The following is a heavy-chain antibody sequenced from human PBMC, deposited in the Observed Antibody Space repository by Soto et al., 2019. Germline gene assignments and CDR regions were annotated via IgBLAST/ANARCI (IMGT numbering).Heavy chain of an antibody. CDR1: GYTFTSYD. Sequence: ASVKVSCKASGYTFTSYDINWVRQATGQGPEWMGWMNPNSGNTGYAQKFQGRVTMTRNTSISTAYMELSSLRSEDTAVYYCARNLSRKWLRSDSGGMDVWGQGTTVTVSS. D-gene: IGHD5-12*01. CDR3: ARNLSRKWLRSDSGGMDV. J-gene: IGHJ6*02. CDR2: MNPNSGNT. V-gene: IGHV1-8*01.